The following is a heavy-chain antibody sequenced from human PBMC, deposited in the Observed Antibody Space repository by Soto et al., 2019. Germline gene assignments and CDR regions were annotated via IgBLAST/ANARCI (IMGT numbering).Heavy chain of an antibody. Sequence: QVQLVQSGAEVKKPGSSVKVSCKASGGTFSSYTISWVRQAPGQGLEWMGRIIPILGIAHYAQKFQGRVTINSDKATRTAYMELSSLRSEDTAVYYCAMEYCSSSRCYSDYWGQGALVTVSS. D-gene: IGHD2-2*02. J-gene: IGHJ4*02. CDR3: AMEYCSSSRCYSDY. CDR1: GGTFSSYT. CDR2: IIPILGIA. V-gene: IGHV1-69*02.